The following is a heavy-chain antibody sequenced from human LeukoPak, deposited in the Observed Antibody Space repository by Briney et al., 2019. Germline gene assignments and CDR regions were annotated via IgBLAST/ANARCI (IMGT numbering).Heavy chain of an antibody. Sequence: PGGSLRLSCTASGFTFSSYGMHWVRQAPGKGLKWVAVIWSDGSSKYYADSVKGRFTISRDNSKNTLYLQMNSLRAEDTAVYYCATSGGTSYWYFDLWGRGTLVTVSS. CDR1: GFTFSSYG. CDR3: ATSGGTSYWYFDL. J-gene: IGHJ2*01. D-gene: IGHD4-23*01. CDR2: IWSDGSSK. V-gene: IGHV3-33*08.